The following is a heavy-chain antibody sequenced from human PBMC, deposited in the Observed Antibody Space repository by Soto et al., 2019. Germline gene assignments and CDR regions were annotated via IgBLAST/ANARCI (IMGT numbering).Heavy chain of an antibody. Sequence: ASVKVSCKASGFTLTGYYIHWVRQAPGQGLEWMGWINPDGGGTEYAQNFQDRFTMTRDRSISTVYMEVNRLRVDDTAVYFCARDQKTYGIPQFDYSGQGTLVTVSS. CDR2: INPDGGGT. J-gene: IGHJ4*02. D-gene: IGHD2-8*01. CDR1: GFTLTGYY. CDR3: ARDQKTYGIPQFDY. V-gene: IGHV1-2*02.